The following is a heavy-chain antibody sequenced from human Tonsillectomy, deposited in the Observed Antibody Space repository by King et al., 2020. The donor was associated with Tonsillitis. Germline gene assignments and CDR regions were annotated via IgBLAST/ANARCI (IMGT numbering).Heavy chain of an antibody. CDR2: IYDSETT. CDR3: ARGGGESSGWYDFFDY. CDR1: GGSVSSYY. D-gene: IGHD6-19*01. Sequence: VQLQESGPGLVKPSETLSLTCTVSGGSVSSYYWSWIRQPPRKGLEWIGYIYDSETTNYNPPLKSRVTISVDTSKNQFSLKLSSVTAADTAVYYCARGGGESSGWYDFFDYWGQGTLVTVSS. J-gene: IGHJ4*02. V-gene: IGHV4-59*02.